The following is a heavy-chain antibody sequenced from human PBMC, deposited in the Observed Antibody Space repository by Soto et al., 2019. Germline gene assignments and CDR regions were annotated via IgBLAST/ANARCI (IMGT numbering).Heavy chain of an antibody. CDR3: ARSSIAAAGRVWFDP. CDR2: IYPGDSDT. Sequence: GESLEISCKGSGYSFTSYWIGWVRQMPGKGLEWMGIIYPGDSDTRYSPSFQGQVTISADKSISAAYLQWSSLKASDTAMYYCARSSIAAAGRVWFDPWGQGTLVTVSS. D-gene: IGHD6-13*01. CDR1: GYSFTSYW. V-gene: IGHV5-51*01. J-gene: IGHJ5*02.